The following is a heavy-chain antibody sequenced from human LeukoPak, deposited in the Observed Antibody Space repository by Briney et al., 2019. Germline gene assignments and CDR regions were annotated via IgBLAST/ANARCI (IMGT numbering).Heavy chain of an antibody. CDR2: IYTSGST. CDR1: GGSISSYY. D-gene: IGHD3-10*01. J-gene: IGHJ6*02. Sequence: SETLSLTCTVSGGSISSYYWSWIRQPAGKGLEWIGRIYTSGSTNYNPSLKSRVTISVDTSKNQFSLKLSSVTAADTAVYYCARDREVTMVRGVSYYYYYGMDVWGQGTTVTVSS. V-gene: IGHV4-4*07. CDR3: ARDREVTMVRGVSYYYYYGMDV.